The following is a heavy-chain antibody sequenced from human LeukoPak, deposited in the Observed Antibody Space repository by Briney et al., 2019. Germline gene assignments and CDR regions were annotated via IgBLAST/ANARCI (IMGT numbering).Heavy chain of an antibody. Sequence: GGSLRLSCAASGFTFSSYSMNWVRQAPGKGLEWVSSISSSSSYIYYADSVKGRFTISRDNAKNSLYLQMNSLRAEDTAVYYCARGRFSFVTNDFWSGYDYWGQGTLVTVSS. J-gene: IGHJ4*02. V-gene: IGHV3-21*01. D-gene: IGHD3-3*01. CDR1: GFTFSSYS. CDR3: ARGRFSFVTNDFWSGYDY. CDR2: ISSSSSYI.